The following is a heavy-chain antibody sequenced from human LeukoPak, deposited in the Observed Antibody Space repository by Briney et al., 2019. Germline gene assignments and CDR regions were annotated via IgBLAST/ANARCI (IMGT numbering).Heavy chain of an antibody. CDR1: GDSINTRYYY. CDR2: AYYGGRT. CDR3: ARHCGSTSCYVDFDY. J-gene: IGHJ4*02. V-gene: IGHV4-39*01. Sequence: SETLSLTCTVSGDSINTRYYYWSWIRQSPGKGLQWIGSAYYGGRTYYNPSLKSRVTISAYTSKNQFSLKVNSVTAADTAVYYCARHCGSTSCYVDFDYWGQGTLVSVPS. D-gene: IGHD2-2*01.